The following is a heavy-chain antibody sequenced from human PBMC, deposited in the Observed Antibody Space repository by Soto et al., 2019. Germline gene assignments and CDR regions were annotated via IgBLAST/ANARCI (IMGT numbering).Heavy chain of an antibody. CDR2: ISAYNGNT. CDR1: GYTFTSYG. CDR3: TIVVPAANGFSGAFDI. J-gene: IGHJ3*02. Sequence: GASVKVSCKASGYTFTSYGISWVRQAPGQGLEWMGWISAYNGNTNYAQKLQGRVTMTTDTSTSTAYMELRSLRSDDTAVYYCTIVVPAANGFSGAFDIWGQGTMVTVSS. V-gene: IGHV1-18*01. D-gene: IGHD2-2*01.